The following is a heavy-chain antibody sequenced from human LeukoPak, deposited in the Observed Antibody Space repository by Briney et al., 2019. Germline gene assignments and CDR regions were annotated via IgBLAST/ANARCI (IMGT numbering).Heavy chain of an antibody. J-gene: IGHJ4*02. D-gene: IGHD3-9*01. CDR2: ISGSGGDT. CDR1: GFTFSSYA. Sequence: GGSLRLSCAASGFTFSSYAMSWVRQAPGKGLEWVAVISGSGGDTYYADSVKGRFTISIDNSKNTLYLQLNSLRADDTDLYYYAKAAESVRVSDWSSNLLGDWGQGTLVTVSS. CDR3: AKAAESVRVSDWSSNLLGD. V-gene: IGHV3-23*01.